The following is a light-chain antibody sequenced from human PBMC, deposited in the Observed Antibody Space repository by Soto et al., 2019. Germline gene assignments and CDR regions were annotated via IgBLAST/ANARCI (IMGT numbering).Light chain of an antibody. CDR2: GAS. V-gene: IGKV3-20*01. Sequence: VLTQSPGPLSFSPGERATLSCWASQNVITNYLAWYQQKPGQAPRLLIYGASRRATGIPDRFSGSESGTDFTLTISRLEPEDFAVYYCQQYATSPITFGQGTRLEIK. J-gene: IGKJ5*01. CDR1: QNVITNY. CDR3: QQYATSPIT.